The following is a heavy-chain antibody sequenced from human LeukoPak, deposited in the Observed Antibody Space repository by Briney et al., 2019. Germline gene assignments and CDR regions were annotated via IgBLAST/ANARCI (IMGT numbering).Heavy chain of an antibody. CDR3: ARIAAAATNFDY. Sequence: ASVKVSFKASGYTFTSYGISWVRQAPGQGLEWMGWISAYNGNTNYAQKLQGRVTMTTDTSTRAYMELRSLRSDDTAVYYCARIAAAATNFDYWGQGTLVTVSS. CDR1: GYTFTSYG. J-gene: IGHJ4*02. D-gene: IGHD6-13*01. V-gene: IGHV1-18*01. CDR2: ISAYNGNT.